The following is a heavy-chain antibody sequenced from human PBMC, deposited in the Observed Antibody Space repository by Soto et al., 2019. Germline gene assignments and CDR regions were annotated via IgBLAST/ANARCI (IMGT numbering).Heavy chain of an antibody. D-gene: IGHD2-2*01. CDR3: ARERSVGYCITTTCPKPFYYYAMDV. CDR2: SIPIFGTP. J-gene: IGHJ6*02. V-gene: IGHV1-69*12. CDR1: GGTFTNYA. Sequence: QVQLVQSGAEVKKPGSSLKVSCKASGGTFTNYAFSWVRQAPGQGPAWMGGSIPIFGTPDYAQKFQGRVIITADESTRTVSMELNSLRADDTAVYYCARERSVGYCITTTCPKPFYYYAMDVWGQGTTVTFSS.